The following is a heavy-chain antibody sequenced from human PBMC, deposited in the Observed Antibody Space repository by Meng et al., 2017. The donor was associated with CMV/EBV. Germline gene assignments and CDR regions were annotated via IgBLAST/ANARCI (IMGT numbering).Heavy chain of an antibody. CDR2: INHSGST. D-gene: IGHD6-13*01. CDR1: GGSFSGYY. Sequence: GSLRLSCAVYGGSFSGYYWSWIRQPPGKGLEWIGEINHSGSTNYNPSLKSRVTISVDTSKNQFSLKLSSVTAEDTAVYYCARAGGYSSSWYFDYWGQGTLVTVSS. V-gene: IGHV4-34*01. J-gene: IGHJ4*02. CDR3: ARAGGYSSSWYFDY.